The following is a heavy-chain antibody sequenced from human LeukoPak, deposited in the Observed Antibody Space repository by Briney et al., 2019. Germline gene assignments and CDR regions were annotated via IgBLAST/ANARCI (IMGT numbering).Heavy chain of an antibody. V-gene: IGHV4-31*03. Sequence: PSQTLSLTCTVSGGSIGTSAYYWNWIRQHPGKGLEWIGFISDSGSTLYNASIKSRISISSDTSKNQFSLKLTSVTAADMAVYYCARGRYSYGWNDSWGQGTLVTVSS. J-gene: IGHJ5*01. CDR1: GGSIGTSAYY. D-gene: IGHD3-16*02. CDR3: ARGRYSYGWNDS. CDR2: ISDSGST.